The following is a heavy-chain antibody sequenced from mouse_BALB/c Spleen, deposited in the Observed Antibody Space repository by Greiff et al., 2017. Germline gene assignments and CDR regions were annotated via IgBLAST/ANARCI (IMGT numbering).Heavy chain of an antibody. CDR3: ARGGYYGNFYAMDY. D-gene: IGHD2-1*01. J-gene: IGHJ4*01. Sequence: EVQLVESGGGLVQPGGSRKLSCAASGFTFSSFGMHWVRQAPEKGLEWVAYISSGSSTIYYADTVKGRFTISRDNPKNTLFLQMTSLRSEDTAMYYCARGGYYGNFYAMDYWGQGTSVTVSS. CDR2: ISSGSSTI. V-gene: IGHV5-17*02. CDR1: GFTFSSFG.